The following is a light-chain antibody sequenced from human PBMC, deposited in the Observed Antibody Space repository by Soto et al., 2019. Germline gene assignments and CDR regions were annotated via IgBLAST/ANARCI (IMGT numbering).Light chain of an antibody. CDR2: EVT. CDR1: SSDVGGYDY. J-gene: IGLJ1*01. Sequence: QSALTQPASVSGPPGQSITISCTGTSSDVGGYDYVSWYQQHPDKAPKLIIYEVTKRPSGVSNRFSGSKSGNTASLTISGLQPDDEADYYCRSHTSGDTRVFGSGTKVTVL. CDR3: RSHTSGDTRV. V-gene: IGLV2-14*01.